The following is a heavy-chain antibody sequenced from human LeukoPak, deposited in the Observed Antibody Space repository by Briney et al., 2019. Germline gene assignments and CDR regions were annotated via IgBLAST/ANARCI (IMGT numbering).Heavy chain of an antibody. V-gene: IGHV3-53*01. CDR1: AFTVSSND. Sequence: GGSLRLSCVASAFTVSSNDMSWVSQAPGKGLEWVSVIYSGGTTYYADSVKGRFTISRDNSKNTLYLQMNSLRAEDTAVYYCASIASTGRERGYWGQGTLVTVSS. D-gene: IGHD6-13*01. J-gene: IGHJ4*02. CDR3: ASIASTGRERGY. CDR2: IYSGGTT.